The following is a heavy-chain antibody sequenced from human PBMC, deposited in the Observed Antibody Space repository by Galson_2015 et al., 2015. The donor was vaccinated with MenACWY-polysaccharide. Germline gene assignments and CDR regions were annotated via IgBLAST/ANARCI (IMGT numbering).Heavy chain of an antibody. CDR3: ARTFGDFDY. D-gene: IGHD3-10*01. J-gene: IGHJ4*02. V-gene: IGHV1-8*01. Sequence: SVKVSCKASGYTFTNYDINWVRQAPGQGLEWMAWMNPNSGHSGYAQKFHGRVTLTKDTSINTAYLELSSLRSEDTAMYYCARTFGDFDYWGQGTLVTVSS. CDR2: MNPNSGHS. CDR1: GYTFTNYD.